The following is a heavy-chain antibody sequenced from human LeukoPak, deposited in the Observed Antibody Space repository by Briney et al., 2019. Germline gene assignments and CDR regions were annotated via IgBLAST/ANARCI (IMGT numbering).Heavy chain of an antibody. CDR1: GDSISSYY. V-gene: IGHV4-59*01. CDR2: IYDSGKT. D-gene: IGHD3-16*01. CDR3: ARGGGTLDY. J-gene: IGHJ4*02. Sequence: SETLSLTCTVSGDSISSYYWSWIRQPPGKGLEWIGYIYDSGKTNYNASLISRVTISVDTSKNQFSLKLTSVAPADTAVYYCARGGGTLDYWGQGTLVTVSS.